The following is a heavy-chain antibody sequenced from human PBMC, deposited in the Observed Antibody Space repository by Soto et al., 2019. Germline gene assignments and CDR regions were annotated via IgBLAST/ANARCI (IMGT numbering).Heavy chain of an antibody. CDR3: ARDDCGGDCYDY. J-gene: IGHJ4*02. D-gene: IGHD2-21*02. V-gene: IGHV4-39*02. CDR2: IYYSGST. CDR1: GGSISSSSYY. Sequence: SETLSLTCTVSGGSISSSSYYWGWIRQPPGKGLEWIGSIYYSGSTYYNPSLKSRVTISVDTSKNQFSLKLSSVTAADTAVYYCARDDCGGDCYDYWGQGTLVTVSS.